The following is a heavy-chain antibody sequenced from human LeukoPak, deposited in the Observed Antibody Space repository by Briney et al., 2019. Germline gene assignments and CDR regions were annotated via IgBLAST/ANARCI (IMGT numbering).Heavy chain of an antibody. V-gene: IGHV4-39*01. J-gene: IGHJ3*02. D-gene: IGHD6-19*01. CDR3: ARRFIAVAGPGAFDI. CDR1: VGSISSSSYY. Sequence: TTSETQSLTCTVSVGSISSSSYYWGWIRQPPGKGLEWIGSIYYSGSTYYNPSLKSRVTISVDTSKNQFSLKLSSVTAADTAVYYCARRFIAVAGPGAFDIWGQGTMVTVSS. CDR2: IYYSGST.